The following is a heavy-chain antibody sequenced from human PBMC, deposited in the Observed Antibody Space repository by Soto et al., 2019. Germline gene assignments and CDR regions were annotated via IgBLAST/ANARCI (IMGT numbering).Heavy chain of an antibody. CDR3: ARDRRSWRWLQSGRAFAI. CDR2: ISSSGSTI. Sequence: QVQLVESGGGLVKPGGSLRLSCAASGFTFSDYYMSWIRQAPGKVLEWVSYISSSGSTIYYADSVKGRFTISRDNAKNSLYLQMNSLGAEDTAVYYCARDRRSWRWLQSGRAFAIWCQGTMVTVSS. J-gene: IGHJ3*02. CDR1: GFTFSDYY. V-gene: IGHV3-11*01. D-gene: IGHD5-12*01.